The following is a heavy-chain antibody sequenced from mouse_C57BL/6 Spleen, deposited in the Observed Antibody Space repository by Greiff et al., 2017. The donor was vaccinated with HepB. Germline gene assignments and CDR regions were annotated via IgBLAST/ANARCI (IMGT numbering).Heavy chain of an antibody. J-gene: IGHJ1*03. CDR1: GFTFSDAW. D-gene: IGHD2-4*01. CDR3: TRLDYDWDWYFDV. Sequence: DVMLVESGGGLVQPGGSMKLSCAASGFTFSDAWMDWVRQSPEKGLEWVAEIRNKANNHATYYAESVKGRFTISRDDSKSSVYLQMNSLRAEDTGIYYCTRLDYDWDWYFDVWGTGTTVTVSS. CDR2: IRNKANNHAT. V-gene: IGHV6-6*01.